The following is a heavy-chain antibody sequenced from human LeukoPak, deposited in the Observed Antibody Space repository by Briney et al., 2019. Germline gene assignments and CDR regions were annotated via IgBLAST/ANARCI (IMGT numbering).Heavy chain of an antibody. V-gene: IGHV4-30-4*01. CDR3: ARVGVWGSYRYSAFDI. CDR2: IYYSGST. CDR1: GGSISSGDYY. D-gene: IGHD3-16*02. J-gene: IGHJ3*02. Sequence: SQTLSLTCTVSGGSISSGDYYWSWIRQPPGKGLEWIGYIYYSGSTYYNPSLESRVTISVDTSKNQFSLKLSSVTAADTAVYYCARVGVWGSYRYSAFDIWGQGTMVTVSS.